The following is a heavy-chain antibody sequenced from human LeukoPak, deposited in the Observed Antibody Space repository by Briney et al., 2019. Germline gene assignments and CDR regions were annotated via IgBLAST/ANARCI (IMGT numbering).Heavy chain of an antibody. CDR3: ARAFEYYYDSSGYYSPAYFDY. CDR2: IYHSGST. V-gene: IGHV4-30-2*01. J-gene: IGHJ4*02. Sequence: PSETLSLTCAVYGGSISSGGYSWSWIRQPPGKGLEWIGYIYHSGSTYYNPSLKSRVTISVDRSKNQFSLKLSSVTAADTAVYYCARAFEYYYDSSGYYSPAYFDYWGQGTLVTVSS. CDR1: GGSISSGGYS. D-gene: IGHD3-22*01.